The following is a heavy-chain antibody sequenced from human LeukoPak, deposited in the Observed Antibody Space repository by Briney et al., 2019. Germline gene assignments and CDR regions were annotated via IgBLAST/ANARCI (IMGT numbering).Heavy chain of an antibody. Sequence: SETLSLTCAVYGGSFSGYYWSWIRQPPGKGLEWIGYIYYSGSTNYNPSLKSRVTISVDTSKNQFSLKLSSATAADTAVYYCARVPIVDTATPVYYYYGMDVWGQGTTVTVSS. CDR2: IYYSGST. CDR1: GGSFSGYY. D-gene: IGHD5-18*01. V-gene: IGHV4-59*01. CDR3: ARVPIVDTATPVYYYYGMDV. J-gene: IGHJ6*02.